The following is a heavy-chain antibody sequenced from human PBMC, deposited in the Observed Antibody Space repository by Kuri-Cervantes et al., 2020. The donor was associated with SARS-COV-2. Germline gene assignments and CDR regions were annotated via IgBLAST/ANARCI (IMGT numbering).Heavy chain of an antibody. D-gene: IGHD6-6*01. V-gene: IGHV4-4*02. CDR3: ARTYSSSSLFYDY. J-gene: IGHJ4*02. CDR2: IYHSGST. CDR1: GGSISSSNW. Sequence: GSLRLSCAVSGGSISSSNWWSWVRQPPGKGLEWIGEIYHSGSTNYNPSLKSRVTISVDKSKNQFSLKLSSVTAADTAVYYCARTYSSSSLFYDYWGRGTLVTVSS.